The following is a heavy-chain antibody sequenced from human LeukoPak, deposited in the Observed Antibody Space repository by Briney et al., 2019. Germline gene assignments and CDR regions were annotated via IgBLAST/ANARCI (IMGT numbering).Heavy chain of an antibody. CDR2: IHYSGST. Sequence: PSETLSLTCTVSGGSISSSSYYWGWIRQPPGKGLEWIGSIHYSGSTHYNPSLKSRVTISVDTSKNQFSLKVSSVTAADTAVYYCARNPYYYYYYMDVWGKGTTVTVSS. CDR1: GGSISSSSYY. J-gene: IGHJ6*03. CDR3: ARNPYYYYYYMDV. V-gene: IGHV4-39*01.